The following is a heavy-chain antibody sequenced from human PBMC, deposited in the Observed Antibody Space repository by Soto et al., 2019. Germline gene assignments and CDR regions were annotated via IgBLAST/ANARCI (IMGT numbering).Heavy chain of an antibody. J-gene: IGHJ1*01. CDR1: GFTFSNYA. Sequence: GGSLRLSCAASGFTFSNYAMTWVRQAPGKGLEWVSVISSIGSTTYYSDSVKGRFSISRDNSKSTLYLQMNSLRAEDTAVYYCAKVPEAYCGGDCYPPGYFQHWGQGTLVTVS. D-gene: IGHD2-21*02. CDR2: ISSIGSTT. CDR3: AKVPEAYCGGDCYPPGYFQH. V-gene: IGHV3-23*01.